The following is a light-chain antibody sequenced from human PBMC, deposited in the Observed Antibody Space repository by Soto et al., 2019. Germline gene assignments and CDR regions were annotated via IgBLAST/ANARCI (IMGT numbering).Light chain of an antibody. V-gene: IGKV1-5*01. CDR3: QQYNSYSPYT. J-gene: IGKJ2*01. CDR1: QSISSW. Sequence: DIQMTQSPSTLSASVGDRVTITCRASQSISSWLAWYQQKPGKAPKLLIYDASSLESGVPSRFSGSGSETDFTLTISSLPPDDFATYYCQQYNSYSPYTFGQGTKLEIK. CDR2: DAS.